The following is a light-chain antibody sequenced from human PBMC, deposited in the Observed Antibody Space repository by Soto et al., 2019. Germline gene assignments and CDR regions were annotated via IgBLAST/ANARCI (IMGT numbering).Light chain of an antibody. V-gene: IGKV3-15*01. J-gene: IGKJ2*01. CDR3: QQYNNWPRT. CDR2: DAS. Sequence: ERVMTQSPGTLSVFPGERATLSCGASQTVSSKIAWYQQKPGQAPRLLIYDASTRATGIPARFSGSGSGTEFTLTISSLQSEDFAIYYCQQYNNWPRTFGQGTKLESK. CDR1: QTVSSK.